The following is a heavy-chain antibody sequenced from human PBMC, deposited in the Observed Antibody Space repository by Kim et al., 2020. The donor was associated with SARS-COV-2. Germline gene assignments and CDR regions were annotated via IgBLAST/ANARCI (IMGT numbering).Heavy chain of an antibody. V-gene: IGHV3-7*01. Sequence: GGSLRLSCAASEFTFSSHWMSWVSQAQGKGLEWVANIKEDGSEKLYVDSVKGRFTISRDNPKQSLYLQMNSLRAEDTAVYYCARHWGDYYYGMEVWGQGT. J-gene: IGHJ6*02. D-gene: IGHD3-16*01. CDR3: ARHWGDYYYGMEV. CDR1: EFTFSSHW. CDR2: IKEDGSEK.